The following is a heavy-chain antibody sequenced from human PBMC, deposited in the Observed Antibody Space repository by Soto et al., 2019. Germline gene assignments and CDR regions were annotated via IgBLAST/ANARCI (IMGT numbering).Heavy chain of an antibody. D-gene: IGHD2-15*01. CDR2: ISYDGSNK. J-gene: IGHJ4*02. CDR3: AKDKKRYCSGGSCPSDI. V-gene: IGHV3-30*18. Sequence: GGSLRLSCAASGFTFSSYGMHWVRQAPGKGLEWVAVISYDGSNKYYADSVKGRFTISRDNSKNTLYLQMNSLRAEDTAVYYCAKDKKRYCSGGSCPSDIWGQGPRVTVSS. CDR1: GFTFSSYG.